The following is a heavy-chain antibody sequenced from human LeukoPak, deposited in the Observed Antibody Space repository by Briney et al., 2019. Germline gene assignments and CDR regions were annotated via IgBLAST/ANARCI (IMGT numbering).Heavy chain of an antibody. V-gene: IGHV3-48*04. CDR1: RFTFSSYS. CDR3: ARERPGEDTFDI. Sequence: PGGSPSLYCAASRFTFSSYSMNWVRQAPGKGLGWVSFISSSGNTIYYADSVKGRFIISRDNAKNSLYLQMNSLRTEDTAIYYCARERPGEDTFDIWGQGTIVTVSS. J-gene: IGHJ3*02. CDR2: ISSSGNTI. D-gene: IGHD7-27*01.